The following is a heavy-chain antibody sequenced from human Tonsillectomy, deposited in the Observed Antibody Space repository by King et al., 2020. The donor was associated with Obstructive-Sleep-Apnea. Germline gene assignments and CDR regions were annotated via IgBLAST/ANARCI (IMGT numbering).Heavy chain of an antibody. CDR2: IYYTGST. CDR1: GGSISTYY. D-gene: IGHD3-10*01. J-gene: IGHJ5*02. Sequence: VQLQESGPGLVKPSETLSLTCTVSGGSISTYYWSWIRQSPGKGLEWIGYIYYTGSTNYNPSLKSRVTMSVDTSKNQFSLKMSSVIAADTAVYYCARATYGSGIIDWLDPWGQGTLVTVSS. V-gene: IGHV4-59*01. CDR3: ARATYGSGIIDWLDP.